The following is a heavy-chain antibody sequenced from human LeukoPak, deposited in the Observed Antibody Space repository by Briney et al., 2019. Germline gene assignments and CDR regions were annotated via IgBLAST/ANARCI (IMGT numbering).Heavy chain of an antibody. J-gene: IGHJ4*02. V-gene: IGHV4-59*12. CDR2: IHYSGTT. Sequence: SETLSLTCSASGGTISSSYWSWRRQPPGKGLEWVGYIHYSGTTNYNPSLKSRVTISVDTSKNPFSLNLSSVPAADTAVYYCARVYFDSSGYTNTFDYWGQGTPVTVSS. CDR3: ARVYFDSSGYTNTFDY. D-gene: IGHD3-22*01. CDR1: GGTISSSY.